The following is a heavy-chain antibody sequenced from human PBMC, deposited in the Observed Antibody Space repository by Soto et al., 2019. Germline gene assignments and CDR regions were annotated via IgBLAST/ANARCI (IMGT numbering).Heavy chain of an antibody. CDR3: ARDRDDYGSGNYYNRIDF. V-gene: IGHV1-69*13. Sequence: SVKVSCKAAGGIFSTYAISWLRQAPGQGLEWMGGIIPLFGTPNYAQRFQGRVTITADESTSTAYMELSRLRSEDTAVYYCARDRDDYGSGNYYNRIDFWGQGTLVTVSS. CDR2: IIPLFGTP. J-gene: IGHJ4*02. D-gene: IGHD3-10*01. CDR1: GGIFSTYA.